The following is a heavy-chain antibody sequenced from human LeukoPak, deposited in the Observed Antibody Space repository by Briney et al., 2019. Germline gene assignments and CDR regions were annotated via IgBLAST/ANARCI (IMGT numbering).Heavy chain of an antibody. CDR3: AREPNYSGSYLPDY. D-gene: IGHD1-26*01. Sequence: PSETLSLTCTVSGGSISSYYWSWIRQPAGKGLEWIGRIYSSGSTNYNPSLKIRVIMSVDTSKNQFSLKLTSVTAADTAVYYCAREPNYSGSYLPDYWGQGTLVTVSS. J-gene: IGHJ4*02. V-gene: IGHV4-4*07. CDR2: IYSSGST. CDR1: GGSISSYY.